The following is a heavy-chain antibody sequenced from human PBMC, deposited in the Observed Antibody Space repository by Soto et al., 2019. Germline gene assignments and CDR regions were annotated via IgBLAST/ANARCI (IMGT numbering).Heavy chain of an antibody. Sequence: QITLKESGPTLVKPTQTLTLTCSFSGFSLSTSGVGVGWLRQPPGKALAWVALIYWDDDKRYSPSLKSRLTITKGTSKDQVVLTMTNMDPVYTATYYCAHRLLSGSYPPYHYYGMDVWGQGITVTVSS. J-gene: IGHJ6*02. CDR1: GFSLSTSGVG. CDR3: AHRLLSGSYPPYHYYGMDV. CDR2: IYWDDDK. D-gene: IGHD1-26*01. V-gene: IGHV2-5*02.